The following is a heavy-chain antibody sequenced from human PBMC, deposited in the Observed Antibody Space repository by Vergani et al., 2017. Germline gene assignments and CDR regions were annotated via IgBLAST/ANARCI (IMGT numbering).Heavy chain of an antibody. D-gene: IGHD2-15*01. CDR2: VNFVTGAA. V-gene: IGHV1-46*02. CDR3: ARSIGYCTSGSCRPYYFDL. Sequence: QVQLVQSGAAVKKPGASAKVSCTASGYIFKNYYMHWLRLAPGQGFQWMGVVNFVTGAATSPQKFECRITMTRDTSTATFYMDLSSLKYEDTAMYCCARSIGYCTSGSCRPYYFDLWGQGTLVTVSS. J-gene: IGHJ4*02. CDR1: GYIFKNYY.